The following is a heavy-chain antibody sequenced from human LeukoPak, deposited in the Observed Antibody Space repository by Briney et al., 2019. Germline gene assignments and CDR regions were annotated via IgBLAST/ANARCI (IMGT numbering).Heavy chain of an antibody. D-gene: IGHD3-22*01. V-gene: IGHV3-11*04. J-gene: IGHJ3*02. CDR2: ISSSGSTI. CDR3: ARDRRYYYDSRGAYDAFDT. CDR1: GFTFSDYY. Sequence: GGSLRLSCAASGFTFSDYYMSWIRQAPGKGLEWVSYISSSGSTIYYADSVKGRFTISRDNAKNSLYLQMNSLRAEDTAVYYCARDRRYYYDSRGAYDAFDTWGQGTMVTVSS.